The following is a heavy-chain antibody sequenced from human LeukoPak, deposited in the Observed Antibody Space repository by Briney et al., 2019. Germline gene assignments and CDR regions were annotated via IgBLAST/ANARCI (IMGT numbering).Heavy chain of an antibody. CDR1: GFTFSSYA. D-gene: IGHD2-2*01. J-gene: IGHJ3*02. CDR2: ISGSGGST. V-gene: IGHV3-23*01. Sequence: GGSLRLSCAVSGFTFSSYAMSWVRQAPGKGLEWVSAISGSGGSTYCADSVKGRFTISRDNSKNTLYLQMNSLRAEDTAVYYCARGIVVVPAATPGTFDIWGQGTMVTVSS. CDR3: ARGIVVVPAATPGTFDI.